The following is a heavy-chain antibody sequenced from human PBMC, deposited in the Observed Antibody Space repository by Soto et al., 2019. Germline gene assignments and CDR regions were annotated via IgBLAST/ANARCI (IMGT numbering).Heavy chain of an antibody. V-gene: IGHV3-48*04. CDR3: ARGPYRNTYNWFDS. J-gene: IGHJ5*02. CDR2: ISGSGLTI. CDR1: GFTFSSYG. D-gene: IGHD5-12*01. Sequence: GGSLRLSCAASGFTFSSYGMTWVRQAPGKGLEWVSYISGSGLTIYYADSVKGRFTISRDNAKNSLYLQMNSLGVEDTAVYYCARGPYRNTYNWFDSWGQGTLVTVSS.